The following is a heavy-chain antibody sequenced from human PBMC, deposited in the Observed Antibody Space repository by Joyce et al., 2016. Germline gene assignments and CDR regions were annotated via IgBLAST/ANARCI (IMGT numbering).Heavy chain of an antibody. CDR3: ARDTAMATGYYYYGMDV. CDR1: GYTFTNYY. Sequence: QVQLVQSGAEVKKPGASVKVSCKASGYTFTNYYMNWVRQAPGQGLEWMGISNPSGGSTNSAQKFQGRVTMTRDTSTSTVYMELSSLRSEDTAVYYCARDTAMATGYYYYGMDVWGQGTTVTVSS. V-gene: IGHV1-46*01. CDR2: SNPSGGST. J-gene: IGHJ6*02. D-gene: IGHD5-18*01.